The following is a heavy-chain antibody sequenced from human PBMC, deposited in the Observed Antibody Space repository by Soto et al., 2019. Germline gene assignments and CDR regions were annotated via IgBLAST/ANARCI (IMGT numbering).Heavy chain of an antibody. D-gene: IGHD6-13*01. V-gene: IGHV3-23*01. Sequence: GGSLRLSCAASGFTFSSYAMSWVRQAPGKGLEWVSAISGSGGSTYYADSVNGRVTISRANSNNKLYLQMNSLRAEDTAVYYCEKEPRISSGYSYWGQGTLVTVSS. CDR2: ISGSGGST. CDR3: EKEPRISSGYSY. CDR1: GFTFSSYA. J-gene: IGHJ4*02.